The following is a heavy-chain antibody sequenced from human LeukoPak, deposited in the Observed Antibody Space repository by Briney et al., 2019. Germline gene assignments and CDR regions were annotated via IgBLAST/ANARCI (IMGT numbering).Heavy chain of an antibody. V-gene: IGHV4-31*03. Sequence: SETLSLTCTVSGGSISSGGYYWSWIRQHPGKGLEWIGYIYYSGSTYYNPSLKSRVTISVDTSKNQFSLKLSSVTAADTAVYYCARVETYYDILTGYERGDWFDPWGQGTLVTVSS. CDR3: ARVETYYDILTGYERGDWFDP. CDR1: GGSISSGGYY. D-gene: IGHD3-9*01. J-gene: IGHJ5*02. CDR2: IYYSGST.